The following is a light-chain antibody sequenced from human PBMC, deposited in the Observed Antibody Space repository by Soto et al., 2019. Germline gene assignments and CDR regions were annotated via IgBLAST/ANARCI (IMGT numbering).Light chain of an antibody. CDR2: EVS. J-gene: IGLJ1*01. Sequence: QSALTQPASVSGSPGQSITLSCTGTSSDVGGSNYVSWYQQHPGKAPKLMIYEVSNRPSGVSNRFSGSKSGNTASLTISGLQAEDEADYSCSSYTSSTLYVFGPGTKVTVL. CDR1: SSDVGGSNY. V-gene: IGLV2-14*01. CDR3: SSYTSSTLYV.